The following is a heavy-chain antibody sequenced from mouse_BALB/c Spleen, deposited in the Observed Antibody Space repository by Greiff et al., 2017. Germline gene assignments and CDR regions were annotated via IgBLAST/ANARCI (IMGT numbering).Heavy chain of an antibody. D-gene: IGHD2-2*01. J-gene: IGHJ4*01. V-gene: IGHV1-7*01. CDR2: INPSTGYT. CDR3: ARGDYGYDEGYAMDY. CDR1: GYTFTSYW. Sequence: VKLMESGAELAKPGASVKMSCKASGYTFTSYWMHWVKQRPGQGLEWIGYINPSTGYTEYNQKFKDKATLTADKSSSTAYMQLSSLTSEDSAVYYCARGDYGYDEGYAMDYWGQGTAVTVSA.